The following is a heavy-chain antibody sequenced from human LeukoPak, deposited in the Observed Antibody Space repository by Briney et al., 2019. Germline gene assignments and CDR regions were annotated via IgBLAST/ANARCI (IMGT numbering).Heavy chain of an antibody. CDR3: AKAKWELYYYALDV. J-gene: IGHJ6*02. CDR2: IRGSGGST. V-gene: IGHV3-23*01. D-gene: IGHD1-26*01. Sequence: GSLRLSCAASGFTFSSHAMTWVRQAPGKGLEWVSAIRGSGGSTYYADSVKGRFTISRDNSKNTLYLQMNSLRAEDTAVYYRAKAKWELYYYALDVWGQGTTVIVSS. CDR1: GFTFSSHA.